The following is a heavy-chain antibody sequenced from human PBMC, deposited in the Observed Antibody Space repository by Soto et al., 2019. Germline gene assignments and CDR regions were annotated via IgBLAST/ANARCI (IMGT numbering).Heavy chain of an antibody. J-gene: IGHJ5*02. CDR3: ARHSLALRKNNWFDP. D-gene: IGHD3-3*02. CDR2: IFYLGSS. Sequence: SETLSLTCTVSGDSIISSDFYLGWVRQPPGKGLEWIGSIFYLGSSYYNPSLKSRVTMSVDTSKNQFSLRLRSVTAADTALYFCARHSLALRKNNWFDPWGQGIMVTVSS. CDR1: GDSIISSDFY. V-gene: IGHV4-39*01.